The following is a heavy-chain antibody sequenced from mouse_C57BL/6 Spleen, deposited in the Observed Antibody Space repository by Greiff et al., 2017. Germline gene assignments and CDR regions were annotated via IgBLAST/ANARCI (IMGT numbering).Heavy chain of an antibody. CDR1: GFTFSSYA. CDR3: ARDGNWYAMDH. CDR2: ISDGGSYT. J-gene: IGHJ4*01. Sequence: EVQLVESGGGLVKPGGSLKLSCAASGFTFSSYAMSWVRQTPEKRLEWVATISDGGSYTYYPDNVKGRFTISRDNAKNNLYLQMSNLKSEDTAMYYCARDGNWYAMDHWGQGTSVTVSS. D-gene: IGHD4-1*01. V-gene: IGHV5-4*01.